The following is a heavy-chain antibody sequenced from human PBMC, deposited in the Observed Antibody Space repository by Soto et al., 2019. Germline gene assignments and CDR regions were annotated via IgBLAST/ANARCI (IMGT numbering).Heavy chain of an antibody. Sequence: PSETLSLTCTVSGGSISRYYGSWIRQPPGKGLEWIGYIYYSGSTNYNPSLKSRVTISVDTSKNQFSLKLSSVTAADPAVYYCARGGYCSGGSCYDAFDIWGQGTMVTVSS. V-gene: IGHV4-59*01. J-gene: IGHJ3*02. D-gene: IGHD2-15*01. CDR2: IYYSGST. CDR1: GGSISRYY. CDR3: ARGGYCSGGSCYDAFDI.